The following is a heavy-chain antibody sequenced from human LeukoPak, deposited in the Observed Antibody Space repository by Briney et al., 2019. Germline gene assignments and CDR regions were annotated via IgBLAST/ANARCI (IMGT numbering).Heavy chain of an antibody. CDR3: VQTTGWPGFDY. V-gene: IGHV4-4*09. Sequence: SETLSLICTTSGAPISRFYWSWVRQPPGKGLEWIGNIYNGVPTFFNPSLKSRVTLSVDTSKTQFSLQLASVTAADTAVYYCVQTTGWPGFDYWGQGVLVTVSS. CDR2: IYNGVPT. J-gene: IGHJ4*02. CDR1: GAPISRFY. D-gene: IGHD6-19*01.